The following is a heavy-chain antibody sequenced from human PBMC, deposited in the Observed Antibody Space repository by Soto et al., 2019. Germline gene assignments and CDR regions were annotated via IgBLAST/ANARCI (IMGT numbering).Heavy chain of an antibody. CDR2: ISPYTGNT. CDR1: GYIFVNYG. Sequence: QVQLVQSGDEVKKPGASVKVSCKASGYIFVNYGIAWVRQAPGQGLEWMGWISPYTGNTHSATKVQGRLTMTTDTSTSTAYMELGSLTSDDTAVYYCGMVDNDVTPTPQDVWGQGTTVTVSS. V-gene: IGHV1-18*01. J-gene: IGHJ6*02. CDR3: GMVDNDVTPTPQDV. D-gene: IGHD5-12*01.